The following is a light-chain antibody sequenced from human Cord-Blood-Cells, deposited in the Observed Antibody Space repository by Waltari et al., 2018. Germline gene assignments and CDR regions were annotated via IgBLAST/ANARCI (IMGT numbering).Light chain of an antibody. Sequence: DIQMPQSLSSLSASVGDRVTITCRASQSISSYLNWYQQKPGKAPKLLIYAASSLQSGVPSRFSGSGSGTDFTLTINSLQPEDFATYYCQQSYSTPPTLGQGTRLEIK. CDR3: QQSYSTPPT. CDR1: QSISSY. CDR2: AAS. J-gene: IGKJ5*01. V-gene: IGKV1-39*01.